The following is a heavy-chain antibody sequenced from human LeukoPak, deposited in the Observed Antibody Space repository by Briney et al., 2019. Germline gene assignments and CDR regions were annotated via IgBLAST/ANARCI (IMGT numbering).Heavy chain of an antibody. D-gene: IGHD5-24*01. J-gene: IGHJ3*02. CDR2: IYYSGSI. V-gene: IGHV4-59*12. CDR3: ARDRGWLQFTAFDI. Sequence: KSSETLSLTCTVSDGSISSYYWSWIRQPPGKGLEWIGHIYYSGSINYNPSLKSRITISVDTSKNQFSLKLSSVTAADTAVYYCARDRGWLQFTAFDIWGQGTMVTVSS. CDR1: DGSISSYY.